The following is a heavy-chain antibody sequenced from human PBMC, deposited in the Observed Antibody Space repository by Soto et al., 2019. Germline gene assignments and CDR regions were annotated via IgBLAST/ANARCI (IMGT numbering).Heavy chain of an antibody. CDR1: GFTFSSYA. CDR3: AREQQLVRLGGMDV. V-gene: IGHV3-23*01. CDR2: ISGSGGST. D-gene: IGHD6-13*01. J-gene: IGHJ6*02. Sequence: EVQLLESGGGLVQPGGSLRLSCAASGFTFSSYAMSWVRQAPGKGLEWVSAISGSGGSTYYADSVKGRFTISRDNSKNRRYLQMNSLRAEDTAVYYCAREQQLVRLGGMDVWGQGTTVTVSS.